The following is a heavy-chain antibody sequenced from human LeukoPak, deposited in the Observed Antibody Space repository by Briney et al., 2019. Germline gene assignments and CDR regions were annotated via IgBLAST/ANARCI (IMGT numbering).Heavy chain of an antibody. CDR2: ISSNGSTI. D-gene: IGHD3-16*01. CDR3: ARVGSYYDMDV. Sequence: QPGGSLRLSCAASGFTFSSYEMNWVRQAPGKGLEWVSYISSNGSTIYSADSVKGRFTISRDNAKNSLYLQMNSLRAEDTAVYYCARVGSYYDMDVWGQGTTVTVSS. V-gene: IGHV3-48*03. CDR1: GFTFSSYE. J-gene: IGHJ6*02.